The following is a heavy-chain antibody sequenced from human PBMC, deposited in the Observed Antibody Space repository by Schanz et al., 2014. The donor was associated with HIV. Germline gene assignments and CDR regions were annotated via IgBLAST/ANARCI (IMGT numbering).Heavy chain of an antibody. D-gene: IGHD5-12*01. CDR2: ISWLGRNI. CDR3: AKDMYGIVAGPFDY. CDR1: GFRFDDYA. Sequence: EVQLVESGGSTVQPGRSLRLSCAASGFRFDDYAMHWVRQVPGKGLEWVAGISWLGRNIVYADSVRGRFTISRDNAKNSLRLEMNSLRTEDTAFYYCAKDMYGIVAGPFDYGGRGTLVTVS. V-gene: IGHV3-9*01. J-gene: IGHJ4*02.